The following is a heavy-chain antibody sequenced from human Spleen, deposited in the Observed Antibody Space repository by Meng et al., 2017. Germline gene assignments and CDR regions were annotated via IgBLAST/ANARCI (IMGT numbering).Heavy chain of an antibody. CDR1: GFSFSDHY. Sequence: GESLKISCAASGFSFSDHYMNWIRQAPGKGLEWLSYISTSGNTIYYADSVKGRFTVSRDNAEKSLSLQMNSLRADDTAVYYCAREQLTTPDAFDIWGRGTEVTVSS. CDR2: ISTSGNTI. D-gene: IGHD1-1*01. V-gene: IGHV3-11*04. CDR3: AREQLTTPDAFDI. J-gene: IGHJ3*02.